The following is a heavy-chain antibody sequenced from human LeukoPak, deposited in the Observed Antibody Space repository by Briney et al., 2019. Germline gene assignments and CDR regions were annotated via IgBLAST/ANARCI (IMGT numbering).Heavy chain of an antibody. CDR2: INPSGGST. J-gene: IGHJ6*03. V-gene: IGHV1-46*01. D-gene: IGHD3-3*01. CDR3: ARDLWSGYPYYYYYYMDV. CDR1: GYTFTSYY. Sequence: ASVKVSCKASGYTFTSYYMHWVRQAPGQGLEWMGIINPSGGSTSYAQKFQGRVTMTRDMSTSTVYMELSSLRSEDTAVYYCARDLWSGYPYYYYYYMDVWGKGTTVTVSS.